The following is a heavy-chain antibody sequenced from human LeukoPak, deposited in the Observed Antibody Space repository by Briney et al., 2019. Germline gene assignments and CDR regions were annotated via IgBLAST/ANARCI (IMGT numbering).Heavy chain of an antibody. V-gene: IGHV1-69*06. J-gene: IGHJ5*02. CDR1: GGTFSSYS. D-gene: IGHD2-15*01. CDR3: TRAGILGYCSTATCSNWFDP. Sequence: GASVNVSCKDSGGTFSSYSINWVRQAPRQGLEWMGGIIPLFNTSNYEQKFQGRVSITADKSTNTTYMELSSLTSEDTAVYYCTRAGILGYCSTATCSNWFDPWGQGALVTVSS. CDR2: IIPLFNTS.